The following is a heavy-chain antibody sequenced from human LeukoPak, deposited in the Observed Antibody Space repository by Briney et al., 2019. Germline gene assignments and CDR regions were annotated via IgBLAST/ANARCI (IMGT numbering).Heavy chain of an antibody. CDR1: GGSVRDYY. Sequence: SETLSLTCAVSGGSVRDYYWSWIRQPPGKGLEWIAEIHHSGITKYNPSLKSRVTISMDTSKNQFSLKLNSMTAADTAVYYCSSHVSAAAGGRWGPGTLVTISS. V-gene: IGHV4-34*01. CDR2: IHHSGIT. CDR3: SSHVSAAAGGR. D-gene: IGHD6-13*01. J-gene: IGHJ4*02.